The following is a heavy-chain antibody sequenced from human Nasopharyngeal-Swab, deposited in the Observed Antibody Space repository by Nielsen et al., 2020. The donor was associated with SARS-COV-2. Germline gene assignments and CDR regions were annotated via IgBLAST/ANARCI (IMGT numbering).Heavy chain of an antibody. D-gene: IGHD2-21*02. CDR1: GFTFSSYW. Sequence: GGSLRLSCAASGFTFSSYWMSWVRQAPGKGLEWVANIKQDGGEKYYVDSVKGRFTISRDNAKNSLYLQMNGLRAEDTAVYYCARDPNKRPAPAYCGGDCYENYYYGMDVWGQGTTVTVSS. J-gene: IGHJ6*02. CDR2: IKQDGGEK. CDR3: ARDPNKRPAPAYCGGDCYENYYYGMDV. V-gene: IGHV3-7*01.